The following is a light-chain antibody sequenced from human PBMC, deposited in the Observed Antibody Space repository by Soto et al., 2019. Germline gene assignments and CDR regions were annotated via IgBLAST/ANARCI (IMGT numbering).Light chain of an antibody. Sequence: IVLTQSPATLSVSPGEGATLSCRASQNISNYLIWYQQKPGQAPRLLIYDASNRATGIPARFSGSGSGTDFTLTISSLEPEDFAVYYCQQRSNWPLTFGGGTKVDIK. V-gene: IGKV3-11*01. J-gene: IGKJ4*01. CDR3: QQRSNWPLT. CDR2: DAS. CDR1: QNISNY.